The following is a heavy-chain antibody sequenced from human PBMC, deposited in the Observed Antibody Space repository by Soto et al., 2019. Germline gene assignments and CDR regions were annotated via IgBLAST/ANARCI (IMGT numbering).Heavy chain of an antibody. V-gene: IGHV3-30*14. D-gene: IGHD6-13*01. CDR2: ISYDGSNK. CDR1: GFTFSSYA. CDR3: ARAPLAAAGHYGMDV. Sequence: QVQLVESGGGVVQPGRSLRLSCAASGFTFSSYAMHWVRQAPGKGLEWVAVISYDGSNKYYADSVKGRFTISRDNSKNTLYLQMNSLRAEDTAVYYCARAPLAAAGHYGMDVWGQGTTVTVSS. J-gene: IGHJ6*02.